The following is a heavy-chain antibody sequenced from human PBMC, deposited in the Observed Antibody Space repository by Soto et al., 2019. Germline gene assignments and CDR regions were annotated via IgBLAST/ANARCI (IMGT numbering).Heavy chain of an antibody. D-gene: IGHD3-3*01. V-gene: IGHV3-23*01. Sequence: EVQLLESGGGLVQPGGSLRLACAASGFMFSNYGMTWVRQAPGKGLEWVSSIRDSGYSTYYADSVKGRFSISRDNSKNTLYLQMNSLRAEDTALYYCATYHSDVWNGPNDVWGKGTTVTVSS. CDR1: GFMFSNYG. CDR2: IRDSGYST. CDR3: ATYHSDVWNGPNDV. J-gene: IGHJ6*04.